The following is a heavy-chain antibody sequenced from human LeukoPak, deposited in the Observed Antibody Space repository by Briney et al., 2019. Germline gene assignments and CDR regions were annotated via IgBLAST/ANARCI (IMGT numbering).Heavy chain of an antibody. CDR3: TTDHRTIYRVVFPDY. J-gene: IGHJ4*02. D-gene: IGHD3-3*01. CDR2: IYYKSNGETA. Sequence: GGSLRLSCAVSGFTFTYAWINWVRQAPGKGLEWVGRIYYKSNGETADYAASVNGRFTISRDDSKDTVYLQMNSLKTEDTAVYYCTTDHRTIYRVVFPDYWGQGTLVTVSS. CDR1: GFTFTYAW. V-gene: IGHV3-15*01.